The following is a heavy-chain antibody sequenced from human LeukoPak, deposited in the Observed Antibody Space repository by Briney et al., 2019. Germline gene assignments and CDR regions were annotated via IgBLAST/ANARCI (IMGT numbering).Heavy chain of an antibody. D-gene: IGHD1-1*01. Sequence: NASETLSLTCTVSGGSISSSSYYWGWIRQPPGKGLEWIGSIYYSGTTYYNPSLKSRVTISVDTSKNQFSLKLNSVTATDTAVHYCARRTTGTHADAFDIWGQGTKVTVSS. J-gene: IGHJ3*02. CDR1: GGSISSSSYY. CDR3: ARRTTGTHADAFDI. CDR2: IYYSGTT. V-gene: IGHV4-39*01.